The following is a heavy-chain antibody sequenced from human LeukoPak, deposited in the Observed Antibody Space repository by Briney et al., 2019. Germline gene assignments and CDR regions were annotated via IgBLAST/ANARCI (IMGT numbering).Heavy chain of an antibody. CDR3: ASPPVRDIVVVVAATRAFDI. D-gene: IGHD2-15*01. CDR1: GFTFSNYW. V-gene: IGHV3-74*01. J-gene: IGHJ3*02. CDR2: IDANAKTT. Sequence: GGSLRLSCAASGFTFSNYWLHWVRQAPGKGLVWVSRIDANAKTTSYADSVKGRFTISRDNAKNSLYLQMNSLRAEDTAVYYCASPPVRDIVVVVAATRAFDIWGQGTMVTVSS.